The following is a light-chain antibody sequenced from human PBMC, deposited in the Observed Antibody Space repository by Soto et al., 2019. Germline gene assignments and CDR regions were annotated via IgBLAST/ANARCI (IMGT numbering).Light chain of an antibody. CDR2: DAS. J-gene: IGKJ4*01. V-gene: IGKV1-33*01. Sequence: DIRLTQSPASLSSFLLDTVTITCQASQDINNYLNWYQQKSGKAPKLLIYDASDLETGVPSRFSGSGSGTEFTFTISSLQPEDIATYYCQQYDNLPLTFGGGTKVDIK. CDR3: QQYDNLPLT. CDR1: QDINNY.